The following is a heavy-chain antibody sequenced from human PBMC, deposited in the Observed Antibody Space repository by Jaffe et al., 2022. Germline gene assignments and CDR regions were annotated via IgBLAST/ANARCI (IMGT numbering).Heavy chain of an antibody. CDR3: ARLVHDSSGYYHYFDY. D-gene: IGHD3-22*01. J-gene: IGHJ4*02. Sequence: EVQLVESGGGLVQPGGSLRLSCAASGFTFSSYEMNWVRQAPGKGLEWVSYISSSGSTIYYADSVKGRFTISRDNAKNSLYLQMNSLRAEDTAVYYCARLVHDSSGYYHYFDYWGQGTLVTVSS. V-gene: IGHV3-48*03. CDR1: GFTFSSYE. CDR2: ISSSGSTI.